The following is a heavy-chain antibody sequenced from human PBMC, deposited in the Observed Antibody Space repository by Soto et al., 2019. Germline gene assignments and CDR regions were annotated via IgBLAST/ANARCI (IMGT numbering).Heavy chain of an antibody. D-gene: IGHD4-17*01. CDR3: ASHYGDHRLFDP. J-gene: IGHJ5*02. CDR1: GYSFTSYW. V-gene: IGHV5-51*01. Sequence: PGESLKISGKGSGYSFTSYWIGWVLQMPGKGLAWMGIIYPGVSDTRYSPSFQGQVTISTDKSISTAYLQWSRLKASDTAMYYCASHYGDHRLFDPWGQGTLVTVSS. CDR2: IYPGVSDT.